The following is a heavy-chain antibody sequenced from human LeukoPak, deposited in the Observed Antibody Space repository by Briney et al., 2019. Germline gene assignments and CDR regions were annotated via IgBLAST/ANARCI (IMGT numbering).Heavy chain of an antibody. J-gene: IGHJ4*02. CDR1: GFTLNNAW. Sequence: PGGSLRLSCAASGFTLNNAWMSWVRQAPGKGLEWVASIKHDGSEKYYVDSVRGRFTISRDNTMNSLYLQMSSLRAEDTAVYYCATDRGWRTSGYYLYYFEYWGQGTLVTYSS. D-gene: IGHD3-3*01. CDR3: ATDRGWRTSGYYLYYFEY. V-gene: IGHV3-7*01. CDR2: IKHDGSEK.